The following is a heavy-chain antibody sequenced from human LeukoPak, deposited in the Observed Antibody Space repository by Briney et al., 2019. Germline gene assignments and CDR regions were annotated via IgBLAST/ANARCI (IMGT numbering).Heavy chain of an antibody. CDR1: GYTFTSYG. D-gene: IGHD3-10*01. CDR3: ASHYGSGSYYLEYYYGMDV. CDR2: ISAYDGNT. V-gene: IGHV1-18*01. J-gene: IGHJ6*02. Sequence: ASVKVSCKASGYTFTSYGISWVRQAPGQGLEWMGWISAYDGNTNYAQKLQGRGTMTTDTSTSTAYMELRSLRSDDTAVYYCASHYGSGSYYLEYYYGMDVWGQGTTVTVSS.